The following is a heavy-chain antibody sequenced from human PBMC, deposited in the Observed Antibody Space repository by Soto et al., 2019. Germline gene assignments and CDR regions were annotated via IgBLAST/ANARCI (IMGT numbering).Heavy chain of an antibody. Sequence: ASVKVSCKASGGTFSSYAISWVRQAPGQGLEWMGGIIPIFGTANYAQKFQGRVTITADESTSTAYMELSSLRSEDTAVYYCARALYSGYDQLTFDYSGQGTLVTVA. J-gene: IGHJ4*02. CDR3: ARALYSGYDQLTFDY. D-gene: IGHD5-12*01. V-gene: IGHV1-69*13. CDR1: GGTFSSYA. CDR2: IIPIFGTA.